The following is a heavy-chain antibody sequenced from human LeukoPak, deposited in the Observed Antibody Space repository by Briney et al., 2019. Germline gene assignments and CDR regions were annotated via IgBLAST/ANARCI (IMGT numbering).Heavy chain of an antibody. CDR2: IYPGDSDT. J-gene: IGHJ6*03. V-gene: IGHV5-51*01. CDR3: ARQTPHPERYYDSSGSVGPYYYYMDV. CDR1: GYSFTSYW. D-gene: IGHD3-22*01. Sequence: HGESLKISCKGSGYSFTSYWIGWVRQMPGKGLEWMGIIYPGDSDTRYSPSFQGQVTISADKSISTAYLQWSSLKASDTAMYYCARQTPHPERYYDSSGSVGPYYYYMDVWGKGTTVTVSS.